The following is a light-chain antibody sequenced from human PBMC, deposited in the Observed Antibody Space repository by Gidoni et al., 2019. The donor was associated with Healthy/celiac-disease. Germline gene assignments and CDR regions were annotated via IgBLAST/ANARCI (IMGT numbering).Light chain of an antibody. V-gene: IGLV2-14*03. CDR3: SSYTSSSLYV. CDR1: SSDVGGYNY. CDR2: DVS. Sequence: HSALTPPAPRSGAPGPSITLSCTGTSSDVGGYNYVSWYQQHPGKAPKLMIYDVSNRPSGVSNRFSGSKSGNTASLTISGLQAEDEADYYCSSYTSSSLYVFGTGTKVTVL. J-gene: IGLJ1*01.